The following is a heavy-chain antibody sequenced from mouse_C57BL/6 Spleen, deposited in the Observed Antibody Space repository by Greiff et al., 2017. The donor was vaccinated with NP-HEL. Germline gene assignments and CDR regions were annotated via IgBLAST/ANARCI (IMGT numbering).Heavy chain of an antibody. J-gene: IGHJ4*01. V-gene: IGHV1-59*01. Sequence: VQLQQPGAELVRPGTSVKLSCKASGYTFTSYWMHWVKQRPGQGLEWIGVIDPSDSYTNYNQKFKGKATLTVDTSSSTAYMQLSSLTSEDSAVYYCARYYGSSLMDYWGQGTSVTVSS. CDR2: IDPSDSYT. CDR1: GYTFTSYW. CDR3: ARYYGSSLMDY. D-gene: IGHD1-1*01.